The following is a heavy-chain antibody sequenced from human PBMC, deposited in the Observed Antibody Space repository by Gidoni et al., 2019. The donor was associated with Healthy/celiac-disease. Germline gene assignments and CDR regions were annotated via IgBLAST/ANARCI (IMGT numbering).Heavy chain of an antibody. CDR3: ARDPGVYDFWSGYTYYYYYGMDV. CDR1: GFTFSGHW. J-gene: IGHJ6*02. Sequence: EVQLVESGGGLVQPGCSLRLSCVASGFTFSGHWRSWVRQAPGKGLEWVANINQDGSEKYYVDSVKGRFTISRDNAKNSLYLQMNSLRAEDRAVYYCARDPGVYDFWSGYTYYYYYGMDVWGQGTTVTVSS. V-gene: IGHV3-7*03. D-gene: IGHD3-3*01. CDR2: INQDGSEK.